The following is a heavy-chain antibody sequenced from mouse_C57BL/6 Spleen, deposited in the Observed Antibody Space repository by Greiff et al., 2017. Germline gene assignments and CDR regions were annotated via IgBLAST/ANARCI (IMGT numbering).Heavy chain of an antibody. J-gene: IGHJ3*01. D-gene: IGHD2-2*01. CDR3: ARWRVRRKAWFAY. Sequence: QVQLQQPGAELVKPGASVKLSCKASGYTFTSYWMQWVKQRPGQGLEWIGEIDPSDRYTNYNQKFKGKATLTVDTSSSTAYMQLSSLTSEDSAVYYCARWRVRRKAWFAYWGQGTLVTVSA. CDR1: GYTFTSYW. CDR2: IDPSDRYT. V-gene: IGHV1-50*01.